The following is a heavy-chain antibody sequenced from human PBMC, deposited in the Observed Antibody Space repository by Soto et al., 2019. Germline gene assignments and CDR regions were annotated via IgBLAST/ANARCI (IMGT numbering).Heavy chain of an antibody. D-gene: IGHD1-26*01. CDR3: ARSGGSYYRAFDI. CDR2: ITPIFGTA. J-gene: IGHJ3*02. CDR1: GGTFSSYA. Sequence: SVKVSWKASGGTFSSYAISWVRQAPGQGLEWMGGITPIFGTANYAQKFQGRVTITADESTSIAYMELSSLRSEDTAVYYCARSGGSYYRAFDIWGQGTMVTVSS. V-gene: IGHV1-69*13.